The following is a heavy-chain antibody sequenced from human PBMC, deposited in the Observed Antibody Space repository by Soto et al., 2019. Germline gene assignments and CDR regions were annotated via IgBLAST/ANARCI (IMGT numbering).Heavy chain of an antibody. CDR1: GFIFSTYD. D-gene: IGHD3-10*01. CDR2: ISGSAGST. Sequence: EVQLLESGGGLVQPGGSLRLSCAASGFIFSTYDMSWVRQAPGKGLEWVSTISGSAGSTKYADSVKGRFTISRDNSKNTLYLQMNSVRAEDTAVFYCAKDGGVRGLNGAFDIWGQGTMVTVSS. CDR3: AKDGGVRGLNGAFDI. J-gene: IGHJ3*02. V-gene: IGHV3-23*01.